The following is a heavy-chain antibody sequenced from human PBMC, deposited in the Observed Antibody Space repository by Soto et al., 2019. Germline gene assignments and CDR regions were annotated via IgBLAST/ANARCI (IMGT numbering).Heavy chain of an antibody. V-gene: IGHV3-21*01. Sequence: PGESLKISCTASGFLFNSYTMNWIRQVPGQGLQWVASIGASGDYIHYADTVKGRFTISRDNGRKSLYLQMSRVRVEDTAVYHCTRDMAYAPTLSDYWGPGTQVTVSS. CDR3: TRDMAYAPTLSDY. J-gene: IGHJ4*03. CDR2: IGASGDYI. CDR1: GFLFNSYT. D-gene: IGHD2-2*01.